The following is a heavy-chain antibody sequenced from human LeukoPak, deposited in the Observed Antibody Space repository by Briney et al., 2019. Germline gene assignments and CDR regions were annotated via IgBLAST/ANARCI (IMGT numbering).Heavy chain of an antibody. J-gene: IGHJ3*02. CDR3: VREGPRGLAFDI. V-gene: IGHV3-23*01. CDR1: GFTFRSHD. Sequence: GGSLRLSCAASGFTFRSHDMSWVRQAPGKGLEWVSGISASGGSTFYADSVKGRFTISRDNSKNTLYLQMNGLRVEDTAVYYCVREGPRGLAFDIWGQGTMVTVS. CDR2: ISASGGST. D-gene: IGHD3/OR15-3a*01.